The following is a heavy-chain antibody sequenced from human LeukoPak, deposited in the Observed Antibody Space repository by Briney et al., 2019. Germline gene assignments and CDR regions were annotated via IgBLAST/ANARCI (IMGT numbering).Heavy chain of an antibody. J-gene: IGHJ3*02. Sequence: PGGSLRLSCAASGFTFSDYSMNWVRQAPGKGLEWVSYISRSSSTIYYADSVKGRFTISRENAKNLLYLQMDSLRAEDTAVYYGARTVRGIVMYQNAFDIWGQGTKVTVSS. V-gene: IGHV3-48*01. CDR1: GFTFSDYS. CDR2: ISRSSSTI. CDR3: ARTVRGIVMYQNAFDI. D-gene: IGHD2-2*01.